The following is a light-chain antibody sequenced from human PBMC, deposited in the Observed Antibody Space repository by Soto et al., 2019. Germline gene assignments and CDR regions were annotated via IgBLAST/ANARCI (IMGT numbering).Light chain of an antibody. J-gene: IGLJ2*01. Sequence: QSALTQPASVSGTPGQSITISCTGTSNDVGSYKLVSWYQHHAGKAPKLIIHEVTKRPSGVSNRFSGSKSGNTASLTISGLQTEDEADYYCCSYAGLSSVIFGEGTKLTVL. CDR1: SNDVGSYKL. CDR3: CSYAGLSSVI. CDR2: EVT. V-gene: IGLV2-23*02.